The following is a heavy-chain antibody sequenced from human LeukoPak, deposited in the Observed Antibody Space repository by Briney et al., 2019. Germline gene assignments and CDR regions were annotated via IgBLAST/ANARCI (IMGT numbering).Heavy chain of an antibody. V-gene: IGHV1-18*01. J-gene: IGHJ4*02. D-gene: IGHD2-2*01. CDR1: GYTFTTYG. CDR3: ARAYGYCSSTSCYSFDY. Sequence: ASVKVPCKASGYTFTTYGISWVRQAPGQGLEWMGWISAYNGNTNYAQKLQGRVTMTRDMSTSTVYMELSSLRSEDTAVYYCARAYGYCSSTSCYSFDYWGQGTLVTVSS. CDR2: ISAYNGNT.